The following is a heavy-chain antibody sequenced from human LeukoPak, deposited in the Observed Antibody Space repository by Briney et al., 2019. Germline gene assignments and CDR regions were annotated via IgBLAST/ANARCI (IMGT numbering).Heavy chain of an antibody. CDR2: IKSKTDGGTT. V-gene: IGHV3-15*01. J-gene: IGHJ5*02. CDR1: GFTFSNVW. CDR3: TTDVIVVVPAADLDWFDP. D-gene: IGHD2-2*01. Sequence: GGSLRLSCAASGFTFSNVWMSWVRQAPGKGLEWVGRIKSKTDGGTTDYAAPVKGRFTISRDDSKNTLYLQMNSLKTEDTAVCYCTTDVIVVVPAADLDWFDPWGEGTLVTVPS.